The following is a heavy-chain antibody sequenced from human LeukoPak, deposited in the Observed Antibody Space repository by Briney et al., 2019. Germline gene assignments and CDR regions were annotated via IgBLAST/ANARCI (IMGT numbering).Heavy chain of an antibody. Sequence: ASVKVSCKTSGYSFTGYFIYWVRQAPGQGLEWMGWINPNSGDTNFAQHLQGRVTMTRDTSITTVYMELTGLGYDDTGVYYCARDLNYYSSGAPLDYWGQGTLVTVSS. CDR2: INPNSGDT. CDR3: ARDLNYYSSGAPLDY. J-gene: IGHJ4*02. V-gene: IGHV1-2*02. D-gene: IGHD3-10*01. CDR1: GYSFTGYF.